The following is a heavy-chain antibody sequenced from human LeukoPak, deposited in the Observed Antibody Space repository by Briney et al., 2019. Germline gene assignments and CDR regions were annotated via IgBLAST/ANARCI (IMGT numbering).Heavy chain of an antibody. J-gene: IGHJ4*02. CDR1: GFTFSSYA. V-gene: IGHV3-23*01. CDR3: ARDWGHAARYYFDY. CDR2: ISGSGGST. D-gene: IGHD6-6*01. Sequence: GGSLRLSCAASGFTFSSYAMSWVRQAPGKGLEWVSAISGSGGSTYYADSVKGRFTISRDNAKNSLYLQMNSLRAEDTAVYYCARDWGHAARYYFDYWGQGTLVTVSS.